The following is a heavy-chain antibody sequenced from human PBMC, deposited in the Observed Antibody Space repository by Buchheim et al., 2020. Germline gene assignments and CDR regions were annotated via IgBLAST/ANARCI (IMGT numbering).Heavy chain of an antibody. CDR2: IYYSGST. CDR1: GSSVSSGSYY. D-gene: IGHD3-3*01. Sequence: QVQLQESGPGLVKPSETLSLTCTVSGSSVSSGSYYWSWIRQPPGKGLEWIGYIYYSGSTNYNPSLKSRVTISVDTSTNQFSLKLSSVTAADTAVYYCARVRSTIFGVVIFDYWGQGTL. CDR3: ARVRSTIFGVVIFDY. V-gene: IGHV4-61*01. J-gene: IGHJ4*02.